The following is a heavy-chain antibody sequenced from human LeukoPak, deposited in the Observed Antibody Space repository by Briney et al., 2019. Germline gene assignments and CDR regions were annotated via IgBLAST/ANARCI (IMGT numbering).Heavy chain of an antibody. CDR1: GGSISSSSYY. Sequence: SETLSLTCTVSGGSISSSSYYWGWIRQPPGKGLEWIGSIYYRGSTYYNPSLKSRVTISVDTSKNQFSLKLSSVTAADTAVYYCARELYCSGGSCHSRDAFDIWGQGTMVTVSS. V-gene: IGHV4-39*07. D-gene: IGHD2-15*01. CDR2: IYYRGST. J-gene: IGHJ3*02. CDR3: ARELYCSGGSCHSRDAFDI.